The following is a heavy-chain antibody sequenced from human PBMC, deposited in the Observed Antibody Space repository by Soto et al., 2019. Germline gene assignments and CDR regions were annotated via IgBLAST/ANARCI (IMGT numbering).Heavy chain of an antibody. CDR3: ASQYYYDSSGSQTFDY. CDR2: IYYGGGP. V-gene: IGHV4-59*01. CDR1: GGSISSYY. J-gene: IGHJ4*02. Sequence: QVQLQESGPGLVKPSETLSLTCTVSGGSISSYYWNWIRQPPGKGLEWIGDIYYGGGPNYNPSLKSRVTLSVDTSKNQFSLKLSSVTAADTAVYYCASQYYYDSSGSQTFDYWGQGTQVTVSS. D-gene: IGHD3-22*01.